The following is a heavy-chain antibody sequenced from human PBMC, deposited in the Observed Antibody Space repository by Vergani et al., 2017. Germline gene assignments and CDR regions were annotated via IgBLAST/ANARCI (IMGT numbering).Heavy chain of an antibody. D-gene: IGHD2-2*01. J-gene: IGHJ4*02. V-gene: IGHV1-2*02. CDR2: INPNSGGT. CDR1: GYNFTDYF. Sequence: QVQLVQSGAEVKKPGASVKVFCKASGYNFTDYFMHWVRQAPGQGLEWMGWINPNSGGTNYAQKFQGRVTMTRDTAISPAYMELSNLRSDDTAVYYCARVGTSSNRDYFDYWGQGTLVTVSS. CDR3: ARVGTSSNRDYFDY.